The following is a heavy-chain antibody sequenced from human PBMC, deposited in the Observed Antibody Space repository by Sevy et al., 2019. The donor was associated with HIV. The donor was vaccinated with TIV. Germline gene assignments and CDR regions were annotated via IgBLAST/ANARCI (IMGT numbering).Heavy chain of an antibody. V-gene: IGHV4-34*01. Sequence: SEILSLTWAIYGGSLSPYYWTWIRQPPGKGLEWIGEINHSGDTNYNPSLKGRVTISVDTSKNQFSLKMTSLTATDTAIYYSARPGGDLWGRGTLVTVSS. CDR3: ARPGGDL. CDR1: GGSLSPYY. J-gene: IGHJ4*02. D-gene: IGHD3-16*01. CDR2: INHSGDT.